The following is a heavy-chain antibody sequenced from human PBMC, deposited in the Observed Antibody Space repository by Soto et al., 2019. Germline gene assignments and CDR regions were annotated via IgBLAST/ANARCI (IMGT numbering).Heavy chain of an antibody. Sequence: EVQLVESGGGLVQPGGSRRASFAASGFSFSNNAMNWVRQAPGKGLEWVSYISIGSGSIFYADSVKGRFTISRDDAKNSLYLQMNTLRDEDTAVYYCVRDDRWAFDFWGQGTMVTVSS. CDR1: GFSFSNNA. CDR3: VRDDRWAFDF. D-gene: IGHD3-22*01. V-gene: IGHV3-48*02. CDR2: ISIGSGSI. J-gene: IGHJ3*01.